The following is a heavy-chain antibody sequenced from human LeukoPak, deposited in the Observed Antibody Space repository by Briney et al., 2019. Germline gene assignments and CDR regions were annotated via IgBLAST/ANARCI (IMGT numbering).Heavy chain of an antibody. CDR3: ARGRGVVVPRGMDV. D-gene: IGHD2-2*01. Sequence: SETLSLTCAVYGGSFSGYYWSWIRQPPGKGLEWIGEINHSGSTNYNPSLKSRVTISVDTSKNQFSLKLSSVTAADTAVYYCARGRGVVVPRGMDVWGQGITVTVSS. CDR2: INHSGST. J-gene: IGHJ6*02. V-gene: IGHV4-34*01. CDR1: GGSFSGYY.